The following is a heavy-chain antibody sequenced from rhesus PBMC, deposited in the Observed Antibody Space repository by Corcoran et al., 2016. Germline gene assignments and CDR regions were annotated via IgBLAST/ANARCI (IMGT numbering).Heavy chain of an antibody. CDR2: IYGSSGST. CDR1: GYSIRSGYD. V-gene: IGHV4-76*01. Sequence: QVQLQESGPGVVKPSETLSLTCAVSGYSIRSGYDWSWIRQPPGKGLEWIGYIYGSSGSTNYNPSLKNRVTISKDTSKNQFSLKLSSVTAADTAVYYCARDSTVTFDYWGQGVLVTVSS. D-gene: IGHD4-23*01. CDR3: ARDSTVTFDY. J-gene: IGHJ4*01.